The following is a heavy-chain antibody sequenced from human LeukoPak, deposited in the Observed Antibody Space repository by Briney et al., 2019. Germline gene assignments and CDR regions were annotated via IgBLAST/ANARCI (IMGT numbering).Heavy chain of an antibody. CDR1: GGSISSYY. J-gene: IGHJ5*02. D-gene: IGHD4-17*01. Sequence: SETLSLTCTVSGGSISSYYWSWIRQPPGKGLEWIGYIYYSGSINYNPSLKSRVTISVDTSKNQFSLKLSSVTAADTAVYYCARVGLRWFDPWGQGTLVTVSS. V-gene: IGHV4-59*01. CDR2: IYYSGSI. CDR3: ARVGLRWFDP.